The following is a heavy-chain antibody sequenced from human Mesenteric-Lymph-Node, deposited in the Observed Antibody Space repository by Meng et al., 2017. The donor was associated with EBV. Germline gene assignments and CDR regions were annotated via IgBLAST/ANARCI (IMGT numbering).Heavy chain of an antibody. CDR2: IFHGGTI. J-gene: IGHJ5*02. CDR1: SVTISSGNW. D-gene: IGHD1-7*01. Sequence: QAELHGSGPGLVMSSGALSLTVAIASVTISSGNWWSWVRQPPGNGLEWIGEIFHGGTINYNPPLKGRVTISVDTSKTHFSLSLTSVTAADTAVYYCARVMFTDSVKNYFDPWGQGTLVTVSS. CDR3: ARVMFTDSVKNYFDP. V-gene: IGHV4-4*02.